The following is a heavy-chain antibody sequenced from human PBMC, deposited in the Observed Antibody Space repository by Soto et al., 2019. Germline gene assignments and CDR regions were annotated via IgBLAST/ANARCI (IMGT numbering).Heavy chain of an antibody. J-gene: IGHJ6*03. CDR2: ISAYNGNT. CDR3: AGSPTVTTGYYYYYMDV. V-gene: IGHV1-18*01. D-gene: IGHD4-17*01. CDR1: GYTFTSYG. Sequence: ASVKVSCKASGYTFTSYGISWVRQAPGQGLEWMGWISAYNGNTNYAQKLQGRVTMTTDTSTSTAYMELRSLRSDDTAVYYCAGSPTVTTGYYYYYMDVWGKATTVTVSS.